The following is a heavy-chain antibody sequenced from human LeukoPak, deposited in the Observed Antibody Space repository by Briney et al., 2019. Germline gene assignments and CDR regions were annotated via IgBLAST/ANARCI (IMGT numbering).Heavy chain of an antibody. V-gene: IGHV3-23*01. CDR2: ISGSSGST. D-gene: IGHD3-10*01. CDR1: GFTFSSYA. CDR3: AKESRYGSGSYGNY. J-gene: IGHJ4*02. Sequence: PGGSLRLSCAASGFTFSSYAMSWVRQAPGKGLEWVSAISGSSGSTYYADSVKGRFTISRDNSKNTLYLQMNSLRAEDTAVYYCAKESRYGSGSYGNYWGQGTLVTVSS.